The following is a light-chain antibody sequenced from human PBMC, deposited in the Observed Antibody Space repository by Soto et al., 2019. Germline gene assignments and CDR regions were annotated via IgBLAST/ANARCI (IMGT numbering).Light chain of an antibody. Sequence: HSVLTQPPSASGSPGQSVTISCTGTSSDVGGYNFVSWYQQHPGKAPKLMIYEVSERPSGVPDRFSGSKSGNTASLTVSGLQAEDEADYYCSSYAGSNIVVFGGGTKVTVL. V-gene: IGLV2-8*01. J-gene: IGLJ2*01. CDR2: EVS. CDR3: SSYAGSNIVV. CDR1: SSDVGGYNF.